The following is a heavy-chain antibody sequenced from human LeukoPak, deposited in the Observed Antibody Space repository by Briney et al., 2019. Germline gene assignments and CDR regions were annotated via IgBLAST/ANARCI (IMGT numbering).Heavy chain of an antibody. V-gene: IGHV4-38-2*02. Sequence: SETLSLTCAVSGYSISSGYYWGWIRPPPGKGLEWIGSIYHSGSTYYNPSLKSRVTISVDTSKNQFSLKLSSVTAADTAVYYCARDKQWPVRGYYYYGMDVWGKGATVTVSS. CDR1: GYSISSGYY. CDR3: ARDKQWPVRGYYYYGMDV. D-gene: IGHD6-19*01. CDR2: IYHSGST. J-gene: IGHJ6*04.